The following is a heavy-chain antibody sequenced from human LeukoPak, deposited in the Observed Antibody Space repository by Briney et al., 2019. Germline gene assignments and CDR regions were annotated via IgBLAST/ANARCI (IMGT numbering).Heavy chain of an antibody. CDR3: ARSTGIAAAGSDY. Sequence: GALVKVSCKASGYTFTSYGINWVRQATGQGLEWMGWMNPNSGNTGYAQKFQGRVTMTRNTSISTAYMELSSLRSEDTAVYYCARSTGIAAAGSDYWGQGTLVTVSS. D-gene: IGHD6-13*01. J-gene: IGHJ4*02. V-gene: IGHV1-8*01. CDR2: MNPNSGNT. CDR1: GYTFTSYG.